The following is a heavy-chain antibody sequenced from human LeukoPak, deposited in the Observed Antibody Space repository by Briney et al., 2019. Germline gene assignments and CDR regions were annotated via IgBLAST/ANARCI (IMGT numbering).Heavy chain of an antibody. CDR3: AKDRFFHDSSGFVYFQH. D-gene: IGHD3-22*01. V-gene: IGHV3-30*18. CDR1: GFTFSSYG. CDR2: ISYDGSNK. J-gene: IGHJ1*01. Sequence: GRSLRLSCAPSGFTFSSYGMHWVRQAPGRGLEWVADISYDGSNKYYADSVKGRFTISRDNSKNTLYLQMNSLRAEDTAVYYCAKDRFFHDSSGFVYFQHWGQGTLVTVSS.